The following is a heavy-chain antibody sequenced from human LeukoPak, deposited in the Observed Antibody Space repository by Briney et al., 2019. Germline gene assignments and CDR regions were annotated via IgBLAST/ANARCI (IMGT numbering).Heavy chain of an antibody. CDR3: ARDAGYGGNYGY. CDR2: IYYSEST. Sequence: SETLSLTRTGSRGSLSSYYWSWIRQPPAKGLEWIGYIYYSESTNKNPSLKSRVTMSVEESKKQFSLKLTSVTAADAAVYYCARDAGYGGNYGYWXXXTLXXXCS. V-gene: IGHV4-59*12. J-gene: IGHJ4*01. D-gene: IGHD4-23*01. CDR1: RGSLSSYY.